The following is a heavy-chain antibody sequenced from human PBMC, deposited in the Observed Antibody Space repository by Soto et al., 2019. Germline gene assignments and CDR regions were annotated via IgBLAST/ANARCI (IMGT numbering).Heavy chain of an antibody. CDR3: ARDSTDADSGSYSGDY. D-gene: IGHD1-26*01. J-gene: IGHJ4*02. CDR2: ISSSSSTM. Sequence: LRLSCAASGFTFSSYSMNWVRQAPGKGLEWVSYISSSSSTMYYADSVKGRFTISRDNAKNSLFPHMNSLRDEDTAVYYCARDSTDADSGSYSGDYWGQGTLVTVSS. V-gene: IGHV3-48*02. CDR1: GFTFSSYS.